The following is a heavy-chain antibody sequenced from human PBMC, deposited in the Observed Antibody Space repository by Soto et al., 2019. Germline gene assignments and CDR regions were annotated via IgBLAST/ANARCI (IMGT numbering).Heavy chain of an antibody. V-gene: IGHV4-59*01. D-gene: IGHD4-17*01. J-gene: IGHJ6*02. CDR2: IYYSGST. Sequence: SETLSLTCTVSGGSISSYYWSWIRQPPGKGLEWIGYIYYSGSTNYNPSLKSRVTISVDTSKNQFSLKLSSVTAADTAVYYCARAGDYAFRRDYYYGMDVWGQGTTVTVSS. CDR3: ARAGDYAFRRDYYYGMDV. CDR1: GGSISSYY.